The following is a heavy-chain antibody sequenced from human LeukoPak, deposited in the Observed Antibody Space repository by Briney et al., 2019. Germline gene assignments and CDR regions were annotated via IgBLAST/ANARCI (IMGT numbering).Heavy chain of an antibody. D-gene: IGHD3-22*01. V-gene: IGHV4-39*01. CDR1: GGSIRRSSHN. CDR2: IYYSGST. Sequence: PSETLSLTCTVSGGSIRRSSHNWGWIRQPPGKGLEWIGTIYYSGSTNYSPSLKSRVTIDVDPSKNQISLKLNSVTAADTAVYHCASPSFDISPYGMDVWGQGTTVTVSS. J-gene: IGHJ6*02. CDR3: ASPSFDISPYGMDV.